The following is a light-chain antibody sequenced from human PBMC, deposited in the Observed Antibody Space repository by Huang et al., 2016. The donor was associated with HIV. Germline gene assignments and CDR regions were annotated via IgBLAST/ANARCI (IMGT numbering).Light chain of an antibody. Sequence: NQTPLSLSVTPGQPASISCKSSQSLLHSDGKTYLYWYVQKAGHSPQLLMYEVSNRFSGVPERFSGSGPGTSFTLKISRVEAEDVGIYYCMQGIHLSSPFGGGTKIEI. CDR2: EVS. J-gene: IGKJ4*01. CDR3: MQGIHLSSP. V-gene: IGKV2-29*02. CDR1: QSLLHSDGKTY.